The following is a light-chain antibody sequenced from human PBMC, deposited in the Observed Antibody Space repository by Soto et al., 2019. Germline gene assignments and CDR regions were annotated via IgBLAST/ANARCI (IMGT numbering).Light chain of an antibody. V-gene: IGKV1-6*02. CDR3: LQEFHRPLS. CDR1: QGIGND. CDR2: AAS. Sequence: AIQMTQSPSSLSASVGDRVTITCRASQGIGNDLAWYQQKPGKAPKLLIYAASTLQSGVPSRFRGNGSGTDFTLTISSLQPGDLASYYCLQEFHRPLSFGGGTKVEIK. J-gene: IGKJ4*01.